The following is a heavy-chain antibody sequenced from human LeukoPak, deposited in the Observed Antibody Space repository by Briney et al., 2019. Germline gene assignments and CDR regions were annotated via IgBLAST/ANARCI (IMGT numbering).Heavy chain of an antibody. CDR3: ARSSDSSGYYDYFDY. CDR2: IYPGDSDT. CDR1: GYSFTSYW. Sequence: GESLKISCKGSGYSFTSYWIGWVRQMPGKGLEWMAIIYPGDSDTRYSPSLQGQVTISADKSISTAYLQWSSLKASDTAMYYCARSSDSSGYYDYFDYWGQGTLVTVSS. D-gene: IGHD3-22*01. J-gene: IGHJ4*02. V-gene: IGHV5-51*01.